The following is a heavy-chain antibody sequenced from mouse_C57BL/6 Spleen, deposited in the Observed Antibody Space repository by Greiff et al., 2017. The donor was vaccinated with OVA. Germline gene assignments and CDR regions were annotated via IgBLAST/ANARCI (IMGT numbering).Heavy chain of an antibody. J-gene: IGHJ4*01. CDR2: IYPRSGNT. D-gene: IGHD2-4*01. CDR3: ARWGYDYDGYYAMDD. CDR1: GYTFTSYG. V-gene: IGHV1-81*01. Sequence: VHLVESGAELARPGASVTLSCKASGYTFTSYGISWVKQRTGQGLEWIGEIYPRSGNTYYNEKFKGKATLTADKSSSTAYMELRSLTSEDSAVYFCARWGYDYDGYYAMDDWGQGTSVTVSS.